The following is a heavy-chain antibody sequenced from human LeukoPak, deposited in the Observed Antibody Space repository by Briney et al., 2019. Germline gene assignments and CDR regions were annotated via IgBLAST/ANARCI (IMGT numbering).Heavy chain of an antibody. CDR1: GGSIRSSSYY. D-gene: IGHD1-26*01. J-gene: IGHJ4*02. V-gene: IGHV4-39*01. Sequence: SETLSLTCTVSGGSIRSSSYYWGWIRQPPGKGLEWIGSIYYSGSTYYNPSLKSRVTISVDTSKNQFSLKLSSVTAADTAVYYCAGGAGGSAHRFDYWGQGTLVTVSS. CDR2: IYYSGST. CDR3: AGGAGGSAHRFDY.